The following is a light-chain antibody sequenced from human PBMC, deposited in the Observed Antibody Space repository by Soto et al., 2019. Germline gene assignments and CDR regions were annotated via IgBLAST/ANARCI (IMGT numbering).Light chain of an antibody. CDR1: SSDVGGYNY. V-gene: IGLV2-8*01. J-gene: IGLJ3*02. CDR2: EVS. CDR3: SSYTGSSNLV. Sequence: QSALTQPPSASGSPGQSVAISCTGTSSDVGGYNYVSWYQQHPGKAPKLMIYEVSKRPSGVPDRFSGSKSGNTASLTVSGLHAEDEADYYCSSYTGSSNLVFGGGTKLTAL.